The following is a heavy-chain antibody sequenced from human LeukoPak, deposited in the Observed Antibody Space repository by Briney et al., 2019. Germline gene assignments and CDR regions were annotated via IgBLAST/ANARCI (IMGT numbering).Heavy chain of an antibody. V-gene: IGHV3-53*01. CDR1: GFTFDDYG. CDR3: ARVGGGYYFLLDY. Sequence: PGGSLRLSCAASGFTFDDYGMSWVRQAPGKGLEWVSVIYSGGSTYYADSVKGRFTISRDNSKNTLYLQMNSLRAEDTAVYYCARVGGGYYFLLDYWGQGTLVTVSS. J-gene: IGHJ4*02. D-gene: IGHD3-22*01. CDR2: IYSGGST.